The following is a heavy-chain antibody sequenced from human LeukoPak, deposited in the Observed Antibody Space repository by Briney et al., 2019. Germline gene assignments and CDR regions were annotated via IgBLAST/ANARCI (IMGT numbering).Heavy chain of an antibody. CDR2: IYYSGST. V-gene: IGHV4-31*03. Sequence: SQTLSLTCTVSGGSISRGIYYWSWIRQHPGKGLEGIGYIYYSGSTYYNPSLQSRVTISVDTSENQFSLKLSSVTAADTAVYFCSRGSAPAAYYYFDSWGQGTLVTVSS. CDR3: SRGSAPAAYYYFDS. D-gene: IGHD2-2*01. CDR1: GGSISRGIYY. J-gene: IGHJ4*02.